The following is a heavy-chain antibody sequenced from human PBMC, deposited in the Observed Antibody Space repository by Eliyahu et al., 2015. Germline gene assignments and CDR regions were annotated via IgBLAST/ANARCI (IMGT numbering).Heavy chain of an antibody. CDR1: GFXFXSYW. CDR3: ARVVSTVTTNLVNKWFDP. J-gene: IGHJ5*02. D-gene: IGHD5/OR15-5a*01. V-gene: IGHV3-7*01. CDR2: IKQDGSEK. Sequence: EVQLVESGGGLVQPGGSLRLSCAASGFXFXSYWRSWVRQAPGKGLEWVANIKQDGSEKYYVDSVKGRFTISRDNAKNSLYLQMNSLRAEDTAVYYCARVVSTVTTNLVNKWFDPWGQGTLVTVSS.